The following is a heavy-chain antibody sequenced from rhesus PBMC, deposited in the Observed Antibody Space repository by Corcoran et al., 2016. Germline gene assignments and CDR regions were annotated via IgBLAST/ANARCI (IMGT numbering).Heavy chain of an antibody. D-gene: IGHD4-35*01. CDR3: ARPNYYGNTQYFEF. J-gene: IGHJ1*01. V-gene: IGHV4-65*02. CDR2: IGGSGGST. Sequence: QVQLQESGPGLVKPSETLSLTCAVSGGSISNSNWWSWIRQPPGKGREWIGNIGGSGGSTYYNPSLKSRVIISKDTSKNRFALKLNSVTAADTAVYYGARPNYYGNTQYFEFWGQGALVTVSS. CDR1: GGSISNSNW.